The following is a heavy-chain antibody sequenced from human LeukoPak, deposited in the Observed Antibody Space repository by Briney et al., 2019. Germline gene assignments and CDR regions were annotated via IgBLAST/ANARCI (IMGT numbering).Heavy chain of an antibody. CDR1: GFTFSTYA. V-gene: IGHV3-23*01. CDR3: AKVHDYDILTGYYIAGGNFDY. CDR2: ISGSGGST. Sequence: GGSLRLSCAATGFTFSTYAMSWVRQAPGKGLEWVSTISGSGGSTYYADSVKGRFTISRDNSKNTLYLQMNSLRAEDTAIYYCAKVHDYDILTGYYIAGGNFDYWGQGTLVTVSS. J-gene: IGHJ4*02. D-gene: IGHD3-9*01.